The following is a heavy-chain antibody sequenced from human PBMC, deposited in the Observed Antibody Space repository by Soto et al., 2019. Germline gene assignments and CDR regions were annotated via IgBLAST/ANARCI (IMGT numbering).Heavy chain of an antibody. D-gene: IGHD4-17*01. CDR1: GFTVSSNY. V-gene: IGHV3-66*01. CDR2: IYSGGAT. CDR3: ARAPIYGGTAV. J-gene: IGHJ4*02. Sequence: EVQLVESGGGLVQPGGSLRLSCAASGFTVSSNYMTWVRQAPGKGLEWVSVIYSGGATYDADSVKGRFTISRDNSKNTLYLPLNSMTAEDTAVYYCARAPIYGGTAVWGQGTLVTVSS.